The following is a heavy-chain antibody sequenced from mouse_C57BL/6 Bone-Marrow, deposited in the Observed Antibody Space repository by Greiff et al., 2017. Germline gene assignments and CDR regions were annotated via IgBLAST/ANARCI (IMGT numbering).Heavy chain of an antibody. V-gene: IGHV1-19*01. CDR1: GYTFTDYY. CDR2: INPYNGGT. CDR3: ARRITTTYFDV. J-gene: IGHJ1*03. Sequence: EVQLQQSGPVLVKPGASVKMSCTASGYTFTDYYMNWVQQSHGKSLEWIGVINPYNGGTSYNQKFKGKATLTVDKSSSTAYLELNSLTSEDSAVYYCARRITTTYFDVWGTGTTVTVSS. D-gene: IGHD2-4*01.